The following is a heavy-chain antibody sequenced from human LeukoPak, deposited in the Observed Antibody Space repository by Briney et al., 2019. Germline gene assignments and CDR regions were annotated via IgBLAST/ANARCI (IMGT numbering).Heavy chain of an antibody. D-gene: IGHD6-6*01. Sequence: GGSLRLSCAASGFTFSSYAMSWVRQAPGKGLEWVSAISGSGGSTYYADSVKGRFTISRDNSKNTLYLQMNSLRAEDTAVYYCAKGTAWQLDVGLLFDYWGQGTLVTVSS. CDR3: AKGTAWQLDVGLLFDY. CDR1: GFTFSSYA. J-gene: IGHJ4*02. CDR2: ISGSGGST. V-gene: IGHV3-23*01.